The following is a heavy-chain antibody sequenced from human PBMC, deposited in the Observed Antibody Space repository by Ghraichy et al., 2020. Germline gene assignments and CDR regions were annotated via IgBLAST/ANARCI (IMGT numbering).Heavy chain of an antibody. Sequence: GGSLRLSCAASGFTFSSYWMSWVRQAPGKGLEWVANIKQDGSEKYYVDSVKGRFTISRDNAKNSLYLQMNSLRAEDTAVYYCARDFTDFLAAGEYFDYWGQGTLVTVSS. J-gene: IGHJ4*02. CDR3: ARDFTDFLAAGEYFDY. D-gene: IGHD6-13*01. CDR2: IKQDGSEK. CDR1: GFTFSSYW. V-gene: IGHV3-7*03.